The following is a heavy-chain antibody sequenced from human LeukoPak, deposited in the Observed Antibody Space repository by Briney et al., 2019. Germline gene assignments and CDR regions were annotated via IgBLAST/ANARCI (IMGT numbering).Heavy chain of an antibody. D-gene: IGHD2-21*01. CDR1: GSTFSTYS. CDR3: ASFGISWRSSY. CDR2: ISSSSSDT. J-gene: IGHJ4*02. Sequence: GGSLRLSCAASGSTFSTYSMNWVRQTPGKGLEWVSSISSSSSDTYYADSLKGRFTISRDNVNNMLYLHMNSLRAEDTAVYYCASFGISWRSSYWGQGTLVTVSS. V-gene: IGHV3-21*01.